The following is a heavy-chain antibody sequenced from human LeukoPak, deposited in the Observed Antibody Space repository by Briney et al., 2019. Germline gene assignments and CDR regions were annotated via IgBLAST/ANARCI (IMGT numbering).Heavy chain of an antibody. CDR1: GGSIGSSYY. Sequence: SETLSLTCSVSGGSIGSSYYWSWIRQPAGKGLEWIGRTYTSGSTNYNPSLKSRVTMSVDTSKNQFSLKLSSVTAADTAVYYCARSAGNYFDYWGQGTLVTVSS. J-gene: IGHJ4*02. CDR3: ARSAGNYFDY. CDR2: TYTSGST. V-gene: IGHV4-4*07. D-gene: IGHD3-10*01.